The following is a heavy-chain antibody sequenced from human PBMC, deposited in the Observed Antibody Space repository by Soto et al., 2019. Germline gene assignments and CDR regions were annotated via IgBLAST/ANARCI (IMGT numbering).Heavy chain of an antibody. J-gene: IGHJ6*02. CDR2: MNPNNGDT. CDR1: GYTFTSYD. V-gene: IGHV1-8*01. D-gene: IGHD3-10*01. CDR3: ARYPTMAYYYYYGMDV. Sequence: QVQLVQSGAEVKKPGASVKVSCKASGYTFTSYDINWVRQATGQGLEWMGWMNPNNGDTGYAQKFQGRVTMTRNTSICTAYMELSSLRSEDTAVYYCARYPTMAYYYYYGMDVWGQGTTVTVSS.